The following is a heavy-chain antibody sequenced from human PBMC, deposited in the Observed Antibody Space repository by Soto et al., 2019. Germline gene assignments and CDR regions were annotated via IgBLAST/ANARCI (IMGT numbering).Heavy chain of an antibody. D-gene: IGHD4-4*01. V-gene: IGHV3-74*01. CDR1: GFTFSPYW. Sequence: EVQLAQSGGGLVQPGGSLRLSCAASGFTFSPYWMHWVRQAPGKGLVCVSRINQDGSNTDYAVSVKGRFTISRDNAKNTLYLQINSLRAEDTAVYYCGRGGSNSPNGMDVWGPGTTVTVSS. CDR2: INQDGSNT. J-gene: IGHJ6*02. CDR3: GRGGSNSPNGMDV.